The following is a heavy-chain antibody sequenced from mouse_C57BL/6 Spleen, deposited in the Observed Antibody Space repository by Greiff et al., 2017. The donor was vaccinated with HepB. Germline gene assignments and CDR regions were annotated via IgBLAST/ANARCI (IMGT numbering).Heavy chain of an antibody. J-gene: IGHJ2*01. CDR3: AREGLYYSNGGGLGY. CDR2: IYPGDGDT. CDR1: GYAFSSSW. Sequence: VKLQESGPELVKPGASVKISCKASGYAFSSSWMNWVKQRPGKGLEWIGRIYPGDGDTNYNGKFKGKATLTADKSSSTAYMQLSSLTSEDSAVYFCAREGLYYSNGGGLGYWGQGTTLTVSS. V-gene: IGHV1-82*01. D-gene: IGHD2-5*01.